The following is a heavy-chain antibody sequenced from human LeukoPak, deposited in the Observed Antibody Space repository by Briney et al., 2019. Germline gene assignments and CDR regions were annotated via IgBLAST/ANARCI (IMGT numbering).Heavy chain of an antibody. Sequence: SETLSLTCAVYGGSFSGYYRSWIRQPPGKGLEWIGEINHSGSTNYNPSLKSRVTISVDTSKNQFSLKLSSVTAADTAVYYCARGRRYYDSSLDYWGQGTLVTVSS. D-gene: IGHD3-22*01. CDR2: INHSGST. J-gene: IGHJ4*02. CDR1: GGSFSGYY. V-gene: IGHV4-34*01. CDR3: ARGRRYYDSSLDY.